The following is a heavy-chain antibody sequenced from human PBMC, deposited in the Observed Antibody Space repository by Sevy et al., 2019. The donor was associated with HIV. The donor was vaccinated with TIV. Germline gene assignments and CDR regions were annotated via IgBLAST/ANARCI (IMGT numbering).Heavy chain of an antibody. Sequence: GGSLRLSCAASGFTFSSYGMHWVRQAPGKGLEWVALISYDGINKNYADSVKGRFTISRDNSQNTLYLQMNSLRTEDTAVYSYAKDPRYCSGTSCSRYYYGMDVWGQGTTVTVSS. CDR1: GFTFSSYG. J-gene: IGHJ6*02. CDR2: ISYDGINK. V-gene: IGHV3-30*18. CDR3: AKDPRYCSGTSCSRYYYGMDV. D-gene: IGHD2-2*01.